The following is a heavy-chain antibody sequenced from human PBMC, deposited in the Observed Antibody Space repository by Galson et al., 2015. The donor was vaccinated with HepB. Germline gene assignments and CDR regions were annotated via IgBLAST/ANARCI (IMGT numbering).Heavy chain of an antibody. J-gene: IGHJ2*01. Sequence: PGKGLEWIGYIYYNGITTYNPSLKSRVTISLDTSTNQISLNLRSVTAADTAVYYCARQVDAYVYFDLWGRGTLVTVSS. CDR2: IYYNGIT. CDR3: ARQVDAYVYFDL. V-gene: IGHV4-59*08. D-gene: IGHD1-26*01.